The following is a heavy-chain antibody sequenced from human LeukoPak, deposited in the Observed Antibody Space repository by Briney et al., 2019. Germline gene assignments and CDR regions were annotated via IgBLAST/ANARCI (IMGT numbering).Heavy chain of an antibody. CDR2: IYTSGGT. CDR1: GDSISSYY. J-gene: IGHJ4*02. Sequence: SETLSLTCTVSGDSISSYYWSRIRQPPGKGLEWIGYIYTSGGTNYIPSLKGRVTISIDTSKNQFSLKLSSVTAADSAVYYCARLTRLSTSPDRYYLNYWGQGTLVTVSS. D-gene: IGHD6-6*01. CDR3: ARLTRLSTSPDRYYLNY. V-gene: IGHV4-4*09.